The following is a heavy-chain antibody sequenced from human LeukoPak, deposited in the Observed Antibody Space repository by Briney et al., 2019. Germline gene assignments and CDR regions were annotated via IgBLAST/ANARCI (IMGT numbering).Heavy chain of an antibody. Sequence: GGSLRLSCAASGFTFSSYATSWVRQAPGKGLEWVSAIGGSGSTTYYADSVKGRFTISRDNSKNTVLLQVNSLRAEDTAVYYCAPRGYPTVFHYWGQGTLVTVSS. V-gene: IGHV3-23*01. J-gene: IGHJ4*02. D-gene: IGHD3-10*01. CDR3: APRGYPTVFHY. CDR1: GFTFSSYA. CDR2: IGGSGSTT.